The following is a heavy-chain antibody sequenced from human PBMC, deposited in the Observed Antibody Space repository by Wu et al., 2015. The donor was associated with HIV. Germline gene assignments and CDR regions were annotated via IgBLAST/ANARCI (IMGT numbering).Heavy chain of an antibody. D-gene: IGHD3-9*01. CDR2: ISTYTGNT. V-gene: IGHV1-18*01. J-gene: IGHJ4*02. CDR1: GPTFRTFG. Sequence: QVQLVQSGAEVKKPGSSVKVSCKASGPTFRTFGISWVRQAPGQGLEWMGWISTYTGNTKYAQKLQGRVTMTTDPSTSTAYMELRSLRSDDTAVYYCARDGDGYFDFRLDYWGQGTLVTVSS. CDR3: ARDGDGYFDFRLDY.